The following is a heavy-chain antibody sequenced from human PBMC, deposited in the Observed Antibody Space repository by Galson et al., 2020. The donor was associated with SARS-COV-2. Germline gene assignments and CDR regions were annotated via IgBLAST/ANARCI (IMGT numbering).Heavy chain of an antibody. V-gene: IGHV3-33*01. D-gene: IGHD2-21*02. J-gene: IGHJ6*02. Sequence: GGSLRLSCAASGFTFSSYGMHWVRQAPGKGLEWVAVIWYDGSNKYYADSVKGRFTISRDNSKNTLYLQMNSLRAEDTAVYYCCSEVVTAIPDYYGMDVWGQGTTVTVSS. CDR3: CSEVVTAIPDYYGMDV. CDR1: GFTFSSYG. CDR2: IWYDGSNK.